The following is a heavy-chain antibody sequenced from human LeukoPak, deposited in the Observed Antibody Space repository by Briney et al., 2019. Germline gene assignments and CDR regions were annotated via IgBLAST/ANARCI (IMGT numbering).Heavy chain of an antibody. J-gene: IGHJ2*01. Sequence: GGSLRLSCTASGFALSHYGMHWVRQAPGKGLELVALLWADGTRPSYADSVKGRFTISRDISRNTLYLQMNGLRAEDTALYYCARDADTTALYWYFDLWGRGTLVTVSS. CDR1: GFALSHYG. V-gene: IGHV3-33*08. D-gene: IGHD2/OR15-2a*01. CDR3: ARDADTTALYWYFDL. CDR2: LWADGTRP.